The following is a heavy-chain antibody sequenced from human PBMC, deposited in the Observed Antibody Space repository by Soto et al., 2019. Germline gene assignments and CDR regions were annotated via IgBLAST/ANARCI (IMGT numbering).Heavy chain of an antibody. CDR3: ARQGSY. CDR1: VGSFSGYS. CDR2: INHSGTA. V-gene: IGHV4-34*01. Sequence: PSETLSLTCAVYVGSFSGYSWSWIRQPPGKGLEWLGEINHSGTAHYNPSLKSRINISADPSKNQVSLTLTSVTAADTAVYYCARQGSYWGQGALVTVSS. J-gene: IGHJ4*02.